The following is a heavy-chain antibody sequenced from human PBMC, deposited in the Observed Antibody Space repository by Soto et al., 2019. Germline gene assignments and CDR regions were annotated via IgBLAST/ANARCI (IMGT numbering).Heavy chain of an antibody. D-gene: IGHD6-19*01. CDR3: ARHLHIAVAGTIDY. J-gene: IGHJ4*02. V-gene: IGHV4-39*01. Sequence: PSETLSLTCTVSGGSISSSSYYWGWIRQPPGKGLEWIGSIYYSGSTYYNQSLKSRVTISVDTSKNQFSLKLSSVTAADTAVYYCARHLHIAVAGTIDYWGQGTLVTVSS. CDR2: IYYSGST. CDR1: GGSISSSSYY.